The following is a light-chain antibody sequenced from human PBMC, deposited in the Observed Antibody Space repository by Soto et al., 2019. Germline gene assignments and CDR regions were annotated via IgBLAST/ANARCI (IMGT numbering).Light chain of an antibody. CDR3: QQYTGPPTT. CDR2: GAS. J-gene: IGKJ5*01. Sequence: EVVLTQSPVTLSLSPGERATLSCRASQSVSSTYLAWYRHKPGQAPRLLIYGASNRATGIPDRFSGSGSGTDFTLTISRLEPEDSAVYFCQQYTGPPTTFGQGTRLEIK. CDR1: QSVSSTY. V-gene: IGKV3-20*01.